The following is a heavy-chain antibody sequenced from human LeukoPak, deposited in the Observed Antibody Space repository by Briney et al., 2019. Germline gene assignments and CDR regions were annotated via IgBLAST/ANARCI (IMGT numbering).Heavy chain of an antibody. J-gene: IGHJ6*03. CDR1: GYSISSGYY. CDR3: ARENWAEAWRGYMDV. Sequence: SETLSLTCTVSGYSISSGYYWGWIRQPPGKGLEWIGSIYHSGSTYYNPSLKSRVTISVDTSKNQFSLKLSSVTAADTAVYYCARENWAEAWRGYMDVWGKGTTVTVSS. V-gene: IGHV4-38-2*02. D-gene: IGHD7-27*01. CDR2: IYHSGST.